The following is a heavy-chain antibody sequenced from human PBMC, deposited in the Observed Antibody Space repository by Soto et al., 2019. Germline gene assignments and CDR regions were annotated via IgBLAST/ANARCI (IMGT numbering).Heavy chain of an antibody. CDR2: TYYRSEWYN. Sequence: PSQTLSLTCAISGDSVSSNSAAWNWIRQSPSRGLEWLGRTYYRSEWYNDYAVSGKSRITINPDTSQYQFSLQQNSVNPGYMAVYYCASGQDTFRKYYYYGMVVWGQGTTVTASS. D-gene: IGHD2-15*01. V-gene: IGHV6-1*01. CDR1: GDSVSSNSAA. CDR3: ASGQDTFRKYYYYGMVV. J-gene: IGHJ6*02.